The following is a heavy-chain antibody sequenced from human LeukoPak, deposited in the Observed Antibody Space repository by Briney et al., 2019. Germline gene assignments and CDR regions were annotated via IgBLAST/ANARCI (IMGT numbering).Heavy chain of an antibody. Sequence: PSETLSLTCTVSGASISSYYWSWIRQPPGQGLEWIGYIYYSGTAYYNPSLKSRVTISVDTSKNQFSLKLSSVTAADTAVYYCARALFKSRYFDSPWIDPWGQGTLVTVSS. CDR1: GASISSYY. V-gene: IGHV4-59*01. CDR3: ARALFKSRYFDSPWIDP. J-gene: IGHJ5*02. CDR2: IYYSGTA. D-gene: IGHD3-9*01.